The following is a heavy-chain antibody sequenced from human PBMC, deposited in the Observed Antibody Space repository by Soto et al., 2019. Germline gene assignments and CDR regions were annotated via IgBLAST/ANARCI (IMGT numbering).Heavy chain of an antibody. CDR1: GYTFINYD. V-gene: IGHV1-8*01. CDR3: ARGDGSYYGSGSYFYS. CDR2: MNPNSGDT. Sequence: QVQLVQSGAEVKKPGASVKVSCKASGYTFINYDINWVRQATGQGLEWIGWMNPNSGDTGYAQKFQGRVTMTRDTSISTAYMELSSLRSDDTAVYYCARGDGSYYGSGSYFYSWGQGTLVTVSS. J-gene: IGHJ5*01. D-gene: IGHD3-10*01.